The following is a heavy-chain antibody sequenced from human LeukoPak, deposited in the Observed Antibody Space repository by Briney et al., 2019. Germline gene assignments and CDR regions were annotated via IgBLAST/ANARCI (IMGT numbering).Heavy chain of an antibody. V-gene: IGHV2-5*02. Sequence: SGPTLVKPTQTLTLTCTFSGFSLSTNGMGVGWIRQPPGKALEWLALIFWDDDKHYSPSLKSRLTITKDTFKNQVVLTMTNMDPVDTATYYCAHRGPTHPAGAVHAFDIWGQGTMVTVSS. D-gene: IGHD7-27*01. CDR3: AHRGPTHPAGAVHAFDI. CDR2: IFWDDDK. J-gene: IGHJ3*02. CDR1: GFSLSTNGMG.